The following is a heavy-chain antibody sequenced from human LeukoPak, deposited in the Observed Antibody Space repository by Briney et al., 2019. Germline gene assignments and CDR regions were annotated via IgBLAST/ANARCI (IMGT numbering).Heavy chain of an antibody. CDR1: GFTFSDYS. CDR3: ARDHRYAFDN. Sequence: GGSLRLSCAASGFTFSDYSMNWVRQAPGKGLEWISYVGISSGNTKYADSVNGRFTISGDSAKNSVFLQMNSLRVEDTAVYYCARDHRYAFDNWGQGTLVTVSS. D-gene: IGHD5-12*01. V-gene: IGHV3-48*04. CDR2: VGISSGNT. J-gene: IGHJ4*02.